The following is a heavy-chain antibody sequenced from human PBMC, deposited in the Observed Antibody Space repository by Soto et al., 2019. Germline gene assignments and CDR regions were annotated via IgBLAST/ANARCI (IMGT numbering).Heavy chain of an antibody. D-gene: IGHD6-19*01. CDR2: VYYSGTT. V-gene: IGHV4-59*07. CDR3: ARHRGSGWIFDY. J-gene: IGHJ4*02. Sequence: SGTLSLTCSVSGGSFSSFYWSWIRQPPGKGLDWIGYVYYSGTTNYNPSLKSRISISVDTSKNQFSLKLTSVTAADTAVYYRARHRGSGWIFDYWGQGTLVTVSS. CDR1: GGSFSSFY.